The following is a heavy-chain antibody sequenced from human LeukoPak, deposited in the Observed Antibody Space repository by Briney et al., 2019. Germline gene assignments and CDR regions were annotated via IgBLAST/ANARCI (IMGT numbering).Heavy chain of an antibody. V-gene: IGHV3-21*01. CDR2: ITSSSSYI. J-gene: IGHJ4*02. CDR3: ARVNGLYYFDY. D-gene: IGHD3-16*01. CDR1: GFTFRTYS. Sequence: KPGGSLRLSCAASGFTFRTYSMNWVRQAPGKGLEWVSSITSSSSYIYSADSVKGRFTISRDNAKNSLYLQMSSLRAEDTAVYYCARVNGLYYFDYWGQGTLVTVSS.